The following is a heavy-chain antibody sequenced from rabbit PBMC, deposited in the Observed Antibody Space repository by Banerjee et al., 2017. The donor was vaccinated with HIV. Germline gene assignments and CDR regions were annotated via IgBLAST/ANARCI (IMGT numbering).Heavy chain of an antibody. CDR3: ARDLAGVIGWNFGL. CDR1: GFSFSSNYW. V-gene: IGHV1S45*01. D-gene: IGHD4-1*01. J-gene: IGHJ3*01. CDR2: IYAGSSGST. Sequence: QQQLEESGGGLVQPEGSLTLTCTASGFSFSSNYWICWVRQAPGKGLEWIGCIYAGSSGSTWYANWAKGRFTISKTSSTTVTLQMTSLTAADTATYFCARDLAGVIGWNFGLWGQGTLVTVS.